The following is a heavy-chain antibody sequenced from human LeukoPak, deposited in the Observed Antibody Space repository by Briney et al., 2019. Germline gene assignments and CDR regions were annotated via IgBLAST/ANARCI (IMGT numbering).Heavy chain of an antibody. D-gene: IGHD2-21*02. CDR3: ARERATAYYSYYYMDV. CDR1: GFTFSSYA. CDR2: ISGSGGST. Sequence: GGSLRLSCAASGFTFSSYAMSWVRQAPGKGLEWVSAISGSGGSTYYADSVKGRFTISRDNSKNTLYLQMNSLRAEDTAVYYCARERATAYYSYYYMDVWGKGTTVTVSS. V-gene: IGHV3-23*01. J-gene: IGHJ6*03.